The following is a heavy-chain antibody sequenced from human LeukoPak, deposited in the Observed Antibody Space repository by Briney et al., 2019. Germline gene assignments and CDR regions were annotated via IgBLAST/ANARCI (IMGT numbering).Heavy chain of an antibody. CDR3: AKGCFCYSGLSSWFDP. D-gene: IGHD2-15*01. Sequence: GGSLRLSCAASGHRFSDYAWGWLRQAPGKGLEWVSGMSGSGGTYYADSVRGRFTISRDISKDTLHLQMDSLRGDHTAVYYCAKGCFCYSGLSSWFDPWGQGTLVIVSS. CDR2: MSGSGGT. J-gene: IGHJ5*02. CDR1: GHRFSDYA. V-gene: IGHV3-23*01.